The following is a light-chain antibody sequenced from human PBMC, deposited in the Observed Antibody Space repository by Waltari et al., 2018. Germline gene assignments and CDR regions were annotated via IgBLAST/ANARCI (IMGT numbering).Light chain of an antibody. CDR1: QSVLYSSNNKNY. CDR2: WAS. CDR3: QLMWT. Sequence: DIVMTQSPDSLAVSLGERATINCKSSQSVLYSSNNKNYLAWYQQKPGQPPKLLIYWASTRESGVPDRFSGSGSGTDFTLTISSLQAEDVAVYYCQLMWTFGQGTKVEIK. J-gene: IGKJ1*01. V-gene: IGKV4-1*01.